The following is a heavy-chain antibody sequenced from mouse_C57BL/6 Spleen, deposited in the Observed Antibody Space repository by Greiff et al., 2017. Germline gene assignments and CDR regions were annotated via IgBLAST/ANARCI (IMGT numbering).Heavy chain of an antibody. CDR1: GFTFSSYT. Sequence: EVQLVESGGGLVKPGGSLKLSCAASGFTFSSYTMSWVRQTPEKRLEWVATISGGGGNTYYPDSVKGRFTISRDNATNTLYLQMSRLRSEDTALYYCARRATAYFDYWGQGTTLTVSS. J-gene: IGHJ2*01. D-gene: IGHD1-2*01. CDR3: ARRATAYFDY. V-gene: IGHV5-9*01. CDR2: ISGGGGNT.